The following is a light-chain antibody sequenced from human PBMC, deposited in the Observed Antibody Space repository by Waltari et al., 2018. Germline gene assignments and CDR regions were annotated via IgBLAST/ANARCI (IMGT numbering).Light chain of an antibody. J-gene: IGKJ5*01. CDR3: QQYGSSPPIT. Sequence: DIVLTQSPGTLSLSPGERATLSCRASQSVSSRYLAWYQQRPGQPPRLLSYGASSRATGIPDRFSGSGSGTDFTLTISRLEPEDFAVYYCQQYGSSPPITFGQGTRLEIK. V-gene: IGKV3-20*01. CDR1: QSVSSRY. CDR2: GAS.